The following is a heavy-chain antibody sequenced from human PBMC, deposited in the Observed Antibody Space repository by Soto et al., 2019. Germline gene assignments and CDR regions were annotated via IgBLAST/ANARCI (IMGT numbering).Heavy chain of an antibody. CDR1: GFTFSGFG. CDR2: ISYDGNNE. CDR3: AKEGPPKNSGGGGCYPIQPS. V-gene: IGHV3-30*18. Sequence: QVQLVESGGGVVQPGRSLRLSCAGSGFTFSGFGMHWVRQAPGKGLEWVAVISYDGNNEYYADSVKGRFTISRDNSKNTLYLQRNSRRVGDRAVYYFAKEGPPKNSGGGGCYPIQPSGGQGPLFTFPS. J-gene: IGHJ4*02. D-gene: IGHD2-15*01.